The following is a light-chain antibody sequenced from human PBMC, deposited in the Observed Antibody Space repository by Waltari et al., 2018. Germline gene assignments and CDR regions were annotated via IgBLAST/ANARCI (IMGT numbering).Light chain of an antibody. CDR3: CSYSTSGSWM. CDR2: YVT. CDR1: SSNIGDYNL. J-gene: IGLJ3*02. Sequence: QSALTQPASVSGSPGQSITIPCTGTSSNIGDYNLVPWFQHHPGKVPQLVMYYVTKRPSGISDRFSGSKSGNTASLTISTLQADDEADYYCCSYSTSGSWMFGGGTKVTVL. V-gene: IGLV2-23*02.